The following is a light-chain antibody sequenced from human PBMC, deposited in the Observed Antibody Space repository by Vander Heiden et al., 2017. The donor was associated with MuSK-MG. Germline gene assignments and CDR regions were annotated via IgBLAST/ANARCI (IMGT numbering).Light chain of an antibody. Sequence: QSALTQPASGSGSPGQSIPIPCTGTSSDVGGYNFVSWYQQHPGKAPNLMIYEVSNRPSGVSNRFSGSKSGNTASLTISGRQAEDEADYYCCSYTTSSTWVFGGGTKLTVL. CDR1: SSDVGGYNF. J-gene: IGLJ3*02. V-gene: IGLV2-14*01. CDR3: CSYTTSSTWV. CDR2: EVS.